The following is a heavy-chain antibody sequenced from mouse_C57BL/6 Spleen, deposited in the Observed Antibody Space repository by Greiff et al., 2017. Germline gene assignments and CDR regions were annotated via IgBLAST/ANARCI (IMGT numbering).Heavy chain of an antibody. D-gene: IGHD2-4*01. J-gene: IGHJ4*01. CDR1: GFSLTSYG. Sequence: VQLQESGPGLVRPSQSLSITCTVSGFSLTSYGVHWVRQSPGKGLEWLGVIWRGGSTDYNAAFMSRLSIPNDNSKSQVFFKMNSLLADDTAIYYCSKAGGYDYDPYYYAMDYWGQGTSVTVSS. CDR2: IWRGGST. CDR3: SKAGGYDYDPYYYAMDY. V-gene: IGHV2-5*01.